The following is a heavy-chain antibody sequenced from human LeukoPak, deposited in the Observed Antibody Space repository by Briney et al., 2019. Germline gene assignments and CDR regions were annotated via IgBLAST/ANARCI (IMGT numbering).Heavy chain of an antibody. CDR1: GFTLSSYN. CDR3: AKEREGSGRPKFDY. V-gene: IGHV3-21*04. Sequence: GGSLRLSCTASGFTLSSYNMKWVRQAPGKGLEWVSSISYRSSDIEYADSVKGRFTISRDNAKKSLYLQMNSLRGEDTALYYCAKEREGSGRPKFDYWGQGTLVTVSS. CDR2: ISYRSSDI. J-gene: IGHJ4*02. D-gene: IGHD6-19*01.